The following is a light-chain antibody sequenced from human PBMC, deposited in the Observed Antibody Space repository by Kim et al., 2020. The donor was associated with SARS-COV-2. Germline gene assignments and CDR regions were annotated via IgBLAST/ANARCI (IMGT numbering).Light chain of an antibody. J-gene: IGKJ1*01. CDR1: PSVLSSSNNKNY. CDR3: QQYYSSPWT. CDR2: WAS. Sequence: APIKCKSSPSVLSSSNNKNYLAWYQQKPGQPPNLLIYWASARQSGVPDRFSGSGSGTDFTLTISSLQAEDVAIYYCQQYYSSPWTFGQGTKVDIK. V-gene: IGKV4-1*01.